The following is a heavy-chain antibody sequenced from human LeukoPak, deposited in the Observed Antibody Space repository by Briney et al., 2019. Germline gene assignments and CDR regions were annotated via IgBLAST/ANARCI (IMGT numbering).Heavy chain of an antibody. Sequence: TGGSLRLSCAASGFTFSSHCMSWVRQAPGKGMEWVANIKQDGSEKFYVDSVKGRFTISRDNAKNSLYLQMNSLRAEDTAVYYCARDSIYYDDNSLIDYWGQGTLVTVSS. V-gene: IGHV3-7*01. CDR2: IKQDGSEK. CDR3: ARDSIYYDDNSLIDY. D-gene: IGHD3-22*01. J-gene: IGHJ4*02. CDR1: GFTFSSHC.